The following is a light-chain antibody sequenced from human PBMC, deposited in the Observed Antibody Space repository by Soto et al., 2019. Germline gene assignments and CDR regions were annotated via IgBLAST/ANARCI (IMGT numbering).Light chain of an antibody. Sequence: QSVLTQPASVSGSPGQSITISCTGTISDVGDYNYVSWYQQHPGKAPKLMIYDVSNRPSGVSNRFSGSKSGNTASLTISGVQAEDEADYYCSSYTSSSTLGVFGGGTKLPVL. V-gene: IGLV2-14*01. J-gene: IGLJ2*01. CDR3: SSYTSSSTLGV. CDR2: DVS. CDR1: ISDVGDYNY.